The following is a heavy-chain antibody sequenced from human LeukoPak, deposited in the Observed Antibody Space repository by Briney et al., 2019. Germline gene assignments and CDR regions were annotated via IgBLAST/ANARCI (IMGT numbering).Heavy chain of an antibody. Sequence: EASVKVSCKASGGTFSSYAISWVRQAPGQGLEWMGGIIPIFGTANYAQKFQGRVTITADESTSTAYMELSSLRSEDTAVYYCARSPAVPGAYITDYYYYGMDVWGQGTTVTVSS. D-gene: IGHD1-14*01. CDR1: GGTFSSYA. CDR2: IIPIFGTA. V-gene: IGHV1-69*13. CDR3: ARSPAVPGAYITDYYYYGMDV. J-gene: IGHJ6*02.